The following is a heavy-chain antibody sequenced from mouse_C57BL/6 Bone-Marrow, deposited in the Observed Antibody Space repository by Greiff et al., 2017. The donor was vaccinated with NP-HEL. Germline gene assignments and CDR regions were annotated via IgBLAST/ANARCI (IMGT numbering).Heavy chain of an antibody. D-gene: IGHD2-1*01. CDR1: GFTFSSYA. J-gene: IGHJ3*01. CDR2: ISDGGSYT. Sequence: DVKLVESGGGLVKPGGSLKLSCAASGFTFSSYAMSWVRQTPEKRLEWVATISDGGSYTYYPDNVKGRFTISRDNAKNNLYLQMSHLKSEDTAMYYCARGGVYYGNYGVAYWGQGTLVTVSA. CDR3: ARGGVYYGNYGVAY. V-gene: IGHV5-4*03.